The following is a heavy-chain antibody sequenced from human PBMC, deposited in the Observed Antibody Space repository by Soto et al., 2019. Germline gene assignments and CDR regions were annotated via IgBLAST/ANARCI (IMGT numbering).Heavy chain of an antibody. D-gene: IGHD3-10*01. CDR3: ARFRGDAFDI. Sequence: EVQLVESGGGLVQPGGSLRLSCAVSGFTFSNYWMHWVRQAPGKGLVWVSTISPDGTIPDYTDSVKGRLAISRDNAKSTLFLQINSLRPEDTAVYYCARFRGDAFDIWGQGTRVNVSS. V-gene: IGHV3-74*01. CDR1: GFTFSNYW. CDR2: ISPDGTIP. J-gene: IGHJ3*02.